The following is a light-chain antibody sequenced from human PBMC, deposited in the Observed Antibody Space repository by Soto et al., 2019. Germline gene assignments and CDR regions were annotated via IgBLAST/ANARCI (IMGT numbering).Light chain of an antibody. CDR2: DNN. CDR3: GTWDSSLSVLV. V-gene: IGLV1-51*01. CDR1: SSNIGNNY. Sequence: QSVLTQPPSVSAAPGQKVTISCSGSSSNIGNNYVSWYQQLPGTAPKLLIYDNNKRPSGIPDRFSGSKSGTSATLDITGLQTGDEADYYCGTWDSSLSVLVLGGGTKLTVL. J-gene: IGLJ2*01.